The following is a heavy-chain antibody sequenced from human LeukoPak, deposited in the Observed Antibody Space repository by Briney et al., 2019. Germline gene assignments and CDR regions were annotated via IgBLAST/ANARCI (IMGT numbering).Heavy chain of an antibody. J-gene: IGHJ4*02. CDR2: IYYTGIT. D-gene: IGHD2-15*01. Sequence: SETLSLTCTVSGGSMNTYYWSWIRQPPGKGLAWIGSIYYTGITSYNLSLQSRVTISVDTSKNQFSLRLTSVTAADTAVYFCAGSPEYCSGGNCYRFDHWGQGTLVTVSS. V-gene: IGHV4-59*08. CDR1: GGSMNTYY. CDR3: AGSPEYCSGGNCYRFDH.